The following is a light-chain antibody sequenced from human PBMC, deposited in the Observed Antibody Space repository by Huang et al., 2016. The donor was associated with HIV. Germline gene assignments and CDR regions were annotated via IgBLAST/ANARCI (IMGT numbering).Light chain of an antibody. Sequence: DIVVTQSPDSLAVSLGARATINCKSSQTFLYNSKSDSFIAWYQQRPGQSPKLLIHGACAGQSGVPERFSGSVSETNFTLTINGLQPEDVAIYFCQQYSTIPTFGGGTKVDI. CDR1: QTFLYNSKSDSF. V-gene: IGKV4-1*01. CDR3: QQYSTIPT. CDR2: GAC. J-gene: IGKJ4*01.